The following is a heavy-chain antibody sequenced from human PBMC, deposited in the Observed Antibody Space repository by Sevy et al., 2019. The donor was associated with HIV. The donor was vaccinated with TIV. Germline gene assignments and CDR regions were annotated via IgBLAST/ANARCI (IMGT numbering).Heavy chain of an antibody. CDR2: IIPIFGTA. CDR3: VRGPHHYCSGGSCYSTDYYFDY. V-gene: IGHV1-69*13. Sequence: ASVKVSCKASGGTFSSYAISWVRQAPGQGLEWMGGIIPIFGTANYAQKFQGRVTITADESTSTAYMELSSLRSEDTAVYYCVRGPHHYCSGGSCYSTDYYFDYWGQGTLVTVSS. J-gene: IGHJ4*02. CDR1: GGTFSSYA. D-gene: IGHD2-15*01.